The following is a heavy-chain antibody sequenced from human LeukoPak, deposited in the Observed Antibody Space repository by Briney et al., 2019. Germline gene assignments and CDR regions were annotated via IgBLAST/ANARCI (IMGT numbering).Heavy chain of an antibody. CDR2: THGSEK. D-gene: IGHD3-10*01. CDR3: ARETPYGSLTFDY. CDR1: GFIFSDYW. Sequence: GGSLRLSCAASGFIFSDYWMSWVRQAPGRGLEWVANTHGSEKYYVDSVKGRFTISRDNAKNSLYLRMNSLRAEDTAVYYCARETPYGSLTFDYWGQGTLVTVSS. J-gene: IGHJ4*02. V-gene: IGHV3-7*03.